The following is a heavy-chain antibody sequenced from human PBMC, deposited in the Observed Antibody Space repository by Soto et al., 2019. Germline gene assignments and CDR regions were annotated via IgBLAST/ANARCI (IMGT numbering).Heavy chain of an antibody. V-gene: IGHV3-74*01. CDR1: GFTFSSYW. Sequence: GGSLRLSCAASGFTFSSYWMHWVRQAPGKGLVWVSRINSDGSSTSYADSVKGRFTISRDNAKNTLYLQMNSLIAEDTAVYYCERPDSSGSDYYFDYWGQGTLVTVSS. D-gene: IGHD6-19*01. CDR3: ERPDSSGSDYYFDY. CDR2: INSDGSST. J-gene: IGHJ4*02.